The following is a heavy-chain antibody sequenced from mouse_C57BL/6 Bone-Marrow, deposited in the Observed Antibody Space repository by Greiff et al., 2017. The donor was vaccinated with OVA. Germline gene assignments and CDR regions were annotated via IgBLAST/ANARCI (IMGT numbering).Heavy chain of an antibody. Sequence: VQLQEESGPGLVQPSQSLSITCTVSGFSLTSYGVHWVRQSPGKGLEWLGVIWRGGSTDYNAAFMSRLSITKDNSKSQVFFKMNSLQADDTAIYYCAKEGGPYYFDYWGQGTTLTVSS. J-gene: IGHJ2*01. V-gene: IGHV2-5*01. CDR3: AKEGGPYYFDY. CDR1: GFSLTSYG. CDR2: IWRGGST.